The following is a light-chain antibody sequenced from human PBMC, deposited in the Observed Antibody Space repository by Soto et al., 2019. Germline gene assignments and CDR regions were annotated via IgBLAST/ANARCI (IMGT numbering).Light chain of an antibody. V-gene: IGLV2-23*01. CDR2: EGS. CDR1: SSDVGSYNL. CDR3: CSYGVRSTYA. J-gene: IGLJ1*01. Sequence: QSVLTQPASVSGSPGQSITISCTGTSSDVGSYNLVSWYQQHPGKAPKLMIYEGSKRPTGVSNRFSGSKSANTASLTISGLQPEDEAEYYCCSYGVRSTYAFGRGTKLTVL.